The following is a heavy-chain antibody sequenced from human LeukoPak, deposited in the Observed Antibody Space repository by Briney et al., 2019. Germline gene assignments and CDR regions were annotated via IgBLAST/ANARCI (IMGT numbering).Heavy chain of an antibody. CDR3: ARDPPATTAFDL. CDR1: GYIFTDYY. Sequence: ASVKVSCKAPGYIFTDYYMHWVQQAPGQGLEWMGWINPKGDATKYAQNFQGRVTMTWDTSISTAYMEVSRLTSDDTAMFYCARDPPATTAFDLWGQGTMVTVSS. V-gene: IGHV1-2*02. J-gene: IGHJ3*01. CDR2: INPKGDAT. D-gene: IGHD1-1*01.